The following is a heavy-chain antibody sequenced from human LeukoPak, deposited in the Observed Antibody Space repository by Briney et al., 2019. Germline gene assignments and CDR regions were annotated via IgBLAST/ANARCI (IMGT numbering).Heavy chain of an antibody. CDR2: IIPIFGTA. Sequence: SVKVSCKASGGTFSSYAISWVRQAPGQGLEWMGRIIPIFGTANYAQKFQGSVTITTDESTSTAYMELSSLRSEDTAVYYCARDLYSGSYHNYFDYWGQGTLVTVSS. J-gene: IGHJ4*02. D-gene: IGHD1-26*01. CDR3: ARDLYSGSYHNYFDY. V-gene: IGHV1-69*05. CDR1: GGTFSSYA.